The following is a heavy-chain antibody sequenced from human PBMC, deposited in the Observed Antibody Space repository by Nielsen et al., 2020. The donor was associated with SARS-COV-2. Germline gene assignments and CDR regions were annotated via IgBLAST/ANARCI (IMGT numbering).Heavy chain of an antibody. J-gene: IGHJ4*02. V-gene: IGHV3-21*01. CDR1: GFIFSRYS. CDR2: ISSTSSYI. Sequence: GGSLRLSCAGSGFIFSRYSMNWVRQAPGKGLEWVSSISSTSSYIYYADSVKGRFTVSRDNANNPLSLQRDSLRAEDTAVYYCARDGSGFYYGAESLLDNWGQGTPVTVSS. D-gene: IGHD3-10*01. CDR3: ARDGSGFYYGAESLLDN.